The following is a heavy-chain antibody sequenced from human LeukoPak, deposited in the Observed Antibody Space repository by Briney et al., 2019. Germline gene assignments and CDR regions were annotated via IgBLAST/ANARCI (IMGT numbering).Heavy chain of an antibody. J-gene: IGHJ5*02. CDR2: IYTSGST. V-gene: IGHV4-4*09. CDR3: ARCRGAYCGGDCYSMWFDP. CDR1: GGSISSYY. Sequence: SETLSLTCTVSGGSISSYYWSWIRQPPGKGLEWIGYIYTSGSTNYNPSLKSRVTISVDTSKNQFSLKLSSVTAADTAVYYCARCRGAYCGGDCYSMWFDPWGQGTLVTVSS. D-gene: IGHD2-21*02.